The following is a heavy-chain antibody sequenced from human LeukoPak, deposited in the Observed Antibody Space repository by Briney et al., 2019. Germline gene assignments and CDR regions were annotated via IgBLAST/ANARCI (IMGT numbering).Heavy chain of an antibody. V-gene: IGHV3-23*01. CDR3: ANGYDFWSGYYLNDYYYYGMDV. CDR2: ISGSGGSP. Sequence: GGSLRLSCAASGFTFSSYAMSWVRQAPGKGLEWVSAISGSGGSPYYADSVKGRFTISRDNSKNTLYLQMNSLRAEDTAVYYCANGYDFWSGYYLNDYYYYGMDVWGQGTTVTVSS. CDR1: GFTFSSYA. J-gene: IGHJ6*02. D-gene: IGHD3-3*01.